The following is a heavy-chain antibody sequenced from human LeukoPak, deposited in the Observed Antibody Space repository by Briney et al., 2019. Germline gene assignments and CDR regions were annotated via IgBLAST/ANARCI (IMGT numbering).Heavy chain of an antibody. V-gene: IGHV3-33*08. CDR2: IWYDGSNK. CDR1: GFTFSSYG. Sequence: GRSLRLSCAASGFTFSSYGMHWVRQAPGMGLEWVAVIWYDGSNKYYADSVKGRFTISRDNSKNMLYLQMNSLRAEDTAVYYCATPGVAAAYHYWGQGTLVTVSS. J-gene: IGHJ4*02. CDR3: ATPGVAAAYHY. D-gene: IGHD6-13*01.